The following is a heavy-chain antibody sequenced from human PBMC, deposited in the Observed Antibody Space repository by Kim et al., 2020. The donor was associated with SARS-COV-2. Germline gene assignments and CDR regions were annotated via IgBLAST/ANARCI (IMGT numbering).Heavy chain of an antibody. V-gene: IGHV4-31*02. CDR3: AKGYLY. Sequence: IYFGATSRYNPSLKSRLTISLDASQNQFSLKLTSVTAADTAVYYCAKGYLYWGQGALVTVSS. CDR2: IYFGATS. J-gene: IGHJ4*02. D-gene: IGHD2-15*01.